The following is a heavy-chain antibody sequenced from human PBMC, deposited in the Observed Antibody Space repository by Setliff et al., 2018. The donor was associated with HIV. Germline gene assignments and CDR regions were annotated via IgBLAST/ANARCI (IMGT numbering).Heavy chain of an antibody. CDR1: GGSMNSDSYS. V-gene: IGHV4-61*09. Sequence: SETLSLTCTVSGGSMNSDSYSWTWLRQPAGKGPELIGHIYVGGSVIYNPSLASRVTISMVPSKNQFSLDLSSVTAADTAVYYCARAINKSFDIWGQGTMVTVSS. CDR2: IYVGGSV. J-gene: IGHJ3*02. CDR3: ARAINKSFDI.